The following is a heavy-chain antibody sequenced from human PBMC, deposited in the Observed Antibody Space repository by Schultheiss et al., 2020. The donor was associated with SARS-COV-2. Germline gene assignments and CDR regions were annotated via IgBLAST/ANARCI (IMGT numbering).Heavy chain of an antibody. D-gene: IGHD6-13*01. CDR1: GFTFSNYA. CDR2: ISGSGGST. CDR3: AREWMPIAAAGTPPRAYYYYYGMDV. Sequence: GGSLRLSCAASGFTFSNYAMSWVRQAPGKGLEWVSAISGSGGSTYYADSVKGRFTISRDNSKNTLYLQMNSLRAEDTAVYYCAREWMPIAAAGTPPRAYYYYYGMDVWGQGTTVTVSS. V-gene: IGHV3-23*01. J-gene: IGHJ6*02.